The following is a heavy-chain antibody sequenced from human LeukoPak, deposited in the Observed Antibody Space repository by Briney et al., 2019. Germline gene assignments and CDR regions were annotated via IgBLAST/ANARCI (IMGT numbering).Heavy chain of an antibody. Sequence: GGSLRLSCAASGFTFSSYWMSWVRQAPGKGLEWVANIKQDGSEKYYADSVKGRFTISRDNSKNTLYLQMNSLRAEDTAVYYCARDGDYVEFDYWGQGTLVTVSS. V-gene: IGHV3-7*01. CDR3: ARDGDYVEFDY. J-gene: IGHJ4*02. CDR2: IKQDGSEK. D-gene: IGHD4-17*01. CDR1: GFTFSSYW.